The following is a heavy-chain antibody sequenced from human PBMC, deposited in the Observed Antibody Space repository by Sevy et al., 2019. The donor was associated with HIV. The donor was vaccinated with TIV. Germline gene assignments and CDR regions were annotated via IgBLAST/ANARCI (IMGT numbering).Heavy chain of an antibody. CDR3: AKALNPALESMLEVNLRSLKGFDV. Sequence: QQLGSLRLSCAASGFTFNTHAMNWVRQAPGKGLEWVSVISGPGYGTNYADSVKGRFTISRDNSKNTLFLQMNSLRDDDTAVYYCAKALNPALESMLEVNLRSLKGFDVWGQGTMVTVSS. D-gene: IGHD3-22*01. CDR1: GFTFNTHA. J-gene: IGHJ3*01. CDR2: ISGPGYGT. V-gene: IGHV3-23*01.